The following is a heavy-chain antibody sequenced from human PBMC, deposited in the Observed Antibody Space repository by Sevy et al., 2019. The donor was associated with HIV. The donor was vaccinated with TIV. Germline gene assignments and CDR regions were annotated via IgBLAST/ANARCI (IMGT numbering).Heavy chain of an antibody. J-gene: IGHJ6*02. Sequence: GGSLRLSCAASGFTFDDYGMSWVRQAPGKGLEWVSGINWNGGSTGYAYSVKGRFTISRDNAKNSLYLQMNSLGAEDTALYYCARDRRMTTVTNYYYYGMDVWGQGTTVTVSS. D-gene: IGHD4-4*01. CDR2: INWNGGST. CDR3: ARDRRMTTVTNYYYYGMDV. CDR1: GFTFDDYG. V-gene: IGHV3-20*04.